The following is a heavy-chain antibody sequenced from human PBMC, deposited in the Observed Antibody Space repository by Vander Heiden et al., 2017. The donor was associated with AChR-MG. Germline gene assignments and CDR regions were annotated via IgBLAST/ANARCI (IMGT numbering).Heavy chain of an antibody. CDR3: AIDYDILTGYYTWPWFRDY. CDR1: GYTFTGYY. J-gene: IGHJ4*02. V-gene: IGHV1-2*02. Sequence: QVQLVQSGAEVKKPGASVKVSCTASGYTFTGYYMPWVRQAPGQGLEWMGWINPNSGGTNYAQKFQGRVTMTRDTSISTAYMELSRLRSDDTAVYYCAIDYDILTGYYTWPWFRDYWGQGTLVTVSS. CDR2: INPNSGGT. D-gene: IGHD3-9*01.